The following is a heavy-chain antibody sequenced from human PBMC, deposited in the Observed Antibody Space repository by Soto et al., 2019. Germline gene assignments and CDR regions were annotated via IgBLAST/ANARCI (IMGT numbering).Heavy chain of an antibody. CDR1: GFTFSSYG. CDR3: AREGDYGDYIRGYYYYGMDV. CDR2: VWYDGSNK. D-gene: IGHD4-17*01. V-gene: IGHV3-33*01. J-gene: IGHJ6*02. Sequence: QVQLVESGGGVVEPRRSLRLSCAASGFTFSSYGMHWVRQAPGKGLEWVAVVWYDGSNKYYADSVKGRFTISRDNSNNTLYLQMNSRRAEDTAVYYCAREGDYGDYIRGYYYYGMDVWGHGSTFAVS.